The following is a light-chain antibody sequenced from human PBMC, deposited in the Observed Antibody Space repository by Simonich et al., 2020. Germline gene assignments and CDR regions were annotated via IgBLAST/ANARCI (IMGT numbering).Light chain of an antibody. V-gene: IGLV3-1*01. CDR2: QDS. CDR3: QAWDSSTWV. J-gene: IGLJ2*01. Sequence: SYELTQPPSVSVSPGQTASITCSGDKVGDKYACWYQQKPGQSPVLVIYQDSKRPSGIPERFPGSNSGNKATLTISGTQAMDEADYYCQAWDSSTWVFGGGTKLTVL. CDR1: KVGDKY.